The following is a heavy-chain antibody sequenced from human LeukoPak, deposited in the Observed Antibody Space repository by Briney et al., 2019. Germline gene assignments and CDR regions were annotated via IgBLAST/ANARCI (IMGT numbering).Heavy chain of an antibody. V-gene: IGHV4-59*08. CDR3: ARLPGIAAAGIGYYYYGMDV. D-gene: IGHD6-13*01. J-gene: IGHJ6*02. CDR2: TYYSGST. CDR1: GGSISSYY. Sequence: SETLSLTCTVSGGSISSYYWSWIRQPPGKGLEWIGYTYYSGSTNYNPSLKSRVTISVDTSKNQFPLKLSSVTAADTAVYYCARLPGIAAAGIGYYYYGMDVWGQGTTVTVSS.